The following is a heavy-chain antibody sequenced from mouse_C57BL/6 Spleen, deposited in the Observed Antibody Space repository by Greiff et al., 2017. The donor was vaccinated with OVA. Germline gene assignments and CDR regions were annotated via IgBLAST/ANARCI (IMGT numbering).Heavy chain of an antibody. D-gene: IGHD2-4*01. CDR1: GYTFTSYW. Sequence: QVQLQQSGAELVRPGSSVKLSCKASGYTFTSYWMDWVKQRPGQGLEWIGNIYPSDSETHYNQKFKDKATLTVDKSSSTAYMQLSSLTSEDSAVYYCARRYYDYDSFAYWGQGTLVTVSA. J-gene: IGHJ3*01. CDR3: ARRYYDYDSFAY. CDR2: IYPSDSET. V-gene: IGHV1-61*01.